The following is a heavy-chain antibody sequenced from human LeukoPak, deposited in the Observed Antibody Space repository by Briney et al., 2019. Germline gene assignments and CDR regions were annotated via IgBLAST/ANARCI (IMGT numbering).Heavy chain of an antibody. J-gene: IGHJ4*02. Sequence: QTGGSLRLSCAASGFRFSDYWMTWVRQVPGKGLEWVANIKQGGSEMYYADSVKGRFTISRDNAKNSLYLEMNGLRTEDTAVYYCARVGAWELQRVFDYWGQGTLVTVSS. CDR1: GFRFSDYW. CDR2: IKQGGSEM. CDR3: ARVGAWELQRVFDY. D-gene: IGHD1-26*01. V-gene: IGHV3-7*01.